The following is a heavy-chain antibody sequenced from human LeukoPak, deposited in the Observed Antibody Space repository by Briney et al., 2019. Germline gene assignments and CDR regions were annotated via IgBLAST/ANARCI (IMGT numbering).Heavy chain of an antibody. D-gene: IGHD1-26*01. V-gene: IGHV3-30*18. CDR1: GFTFSSYA. J-gene: IGHJ6*03. CDR2: ISYDGSNK. Sequence: GGSLRLSCAASGFTFSSYAMHWVRQAPGKGLEWVALISYDGSNKYYADSVKGRFTISRDNSKNTLFLQMNSLRAEDTALYYCAKYPGGFTGIVNYYHMDVWGKGTTVTVSS. CDR3: AKYPGGFTGIVNYYHMDV.